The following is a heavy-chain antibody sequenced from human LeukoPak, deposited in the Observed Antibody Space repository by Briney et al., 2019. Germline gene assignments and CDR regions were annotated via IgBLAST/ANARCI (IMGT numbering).Heavy chain of an antibody. J-gene: IGHJ4*02. CDR1: GGTFSSYA. D-gene: IGHD2-15*01. CDR3: ASYLVVAATPPYFDY. CDR2: IIPILGIA. Sequence: SVKVSCKASGGTFSSYAISWVRQAPGQGLEWMGRIIPILGIANYAQKFQGRVTITADKSTSTAYMELSSLRSEDAAVYYCASYLVVAATPPYFDYWGQGTLVTVSS. V-gene: IGHV1-69*04.